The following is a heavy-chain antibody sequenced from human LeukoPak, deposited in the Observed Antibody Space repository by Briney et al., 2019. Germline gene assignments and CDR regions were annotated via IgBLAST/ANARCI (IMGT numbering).Heavy chain of an antibody. CDR2: MNPHSGNA. CDR3: ARLRFLEWLDFDY. D-gene: IGHD3-3*01. Sequence: ASVKVSCKASGYTFTSNDINWVRQAAGQGLEWMGWMNPHSGNAGYAQKFQGRVTMTRDTSISTVYMELSSLTSDDTAVYYCARLRFLEWLDFDYWGQGTLVTVSS. V-gene: IGHV1-8*01. CDR1: GYTFTSND. J-gene: IGHJ4*02.